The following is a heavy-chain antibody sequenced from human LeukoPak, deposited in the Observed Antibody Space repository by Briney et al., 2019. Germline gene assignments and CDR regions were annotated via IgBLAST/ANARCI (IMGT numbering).Heavy chain of an antibody. D-gene: IGHD3-10*01. CDR2: IKQDGSEK. CDR1: GFTFSSYW. J-gene: IGHJ4*02. CDR3: ARAGLLWFGELGGDY. V-gene: IGHV3-7*01. Sequence: GGSLRLSCAASGFTFSSYWMSWVRQAPGKGLEWVANIKQDGSEKYYVDSVKGRFTISRDNAKNSLYLQMNSLRAEDTAVYYCARAGLLWFGELGGDYWGQGTLVTVSS.